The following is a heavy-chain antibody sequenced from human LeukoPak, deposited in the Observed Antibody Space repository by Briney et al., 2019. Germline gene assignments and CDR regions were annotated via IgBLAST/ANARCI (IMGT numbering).Heavy chain of an antibody. CDR3: AKGETVTTTSFDY. Sequence: GGSLRLSCAASGFTFSNYAMSWVRQAPGKGLEWVSGISGSGGSTYYADSVKGRFTISRDNSKNTLYLQMNSLRAEDTAVYYCAKGETVTTTSFDYWGQGTLVTVSS. V-gene: IGHV3-23*01. CDR1: GFTFSNYA. J-gene: IGHJ4*02. D-gene: IGHD4-17*01. CDR2: ISGSGGST.